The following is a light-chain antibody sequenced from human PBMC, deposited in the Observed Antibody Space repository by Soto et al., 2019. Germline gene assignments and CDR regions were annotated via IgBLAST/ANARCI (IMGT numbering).Light chain of an antibody. CDR1: QSVSSNY. CDR2: GAS. J-gene: IGKJ2*01. CDR3: HQYGSSLPYT. Sequence: EIVLTQSPGTLSLSPGERATLSCRASQSVSSNYLAWYQQKPGQAPRLLIYGASSRATDIPDRFSGSGSGTDFTLTISRLEPEDFAVYYCHQYGSSLPYTFGQGTKLEIK. V-gene: IGKV3-20*01.